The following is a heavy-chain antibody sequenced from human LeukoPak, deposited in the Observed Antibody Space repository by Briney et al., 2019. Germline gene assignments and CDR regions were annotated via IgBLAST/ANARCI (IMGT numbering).Heavy chain of an antibody. D-gene: IGHD5-12*01. V-gene: IGHV4-34*01. CDR2: INHSGST. Sequence: SETLSLTCAVYGGSFSGYYWSWIRQPPGKGLEWIGEINHSGSTNYNPSLKSRVTISVDTSKNQFSLKLSSVTAADTAVYYCARAPSGWLRRTGFDYWGQGTLVTFSS. J-gene: IGHJ4*02. CDR1: GGSFSGYY. CDR3: ARAPSGWLRRTGFDY.